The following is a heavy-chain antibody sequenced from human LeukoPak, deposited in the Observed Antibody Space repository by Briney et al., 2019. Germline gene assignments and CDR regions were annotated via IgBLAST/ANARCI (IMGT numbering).Heavy chain of an antibody. CDR3: ARYARADAFDI. Sequence: GSLRLSCAASGFTFSSYAMSWIRQPPGKGLEWIGYIYYSGSTNYNPSLKSRVTISVDTSKNQFSLKLSSVTAADTAVYYCARYARADAFDIWGQGTMVTVSS. CDR1: GFTFSSYA. V-gene: IGHV4-59*01. J-gene: IGHJ3*02. CDR2: IYYSGST.